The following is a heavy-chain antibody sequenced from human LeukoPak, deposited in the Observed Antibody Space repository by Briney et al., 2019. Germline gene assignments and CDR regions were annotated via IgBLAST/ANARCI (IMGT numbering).Heavy chain of an antibody. J-gene: IGHJ4*02. D-gene: IGHD3-10*01. Sequence: PGGSLRLSCAASGFTFSSYGMHWVRQAPGKGLEWVAVISYDGSNKYYADSVKGRFTISRDNAKNTLYLQMNSLRAEDTAVYYCARDYYGSGSYCLWGQGTLVTVSS. CDR1: GFTFSSYG. CDR2: ISYDGSNK. V-gene: IGHV3-30*03. CDR3: ARDYYGSGSYCL.